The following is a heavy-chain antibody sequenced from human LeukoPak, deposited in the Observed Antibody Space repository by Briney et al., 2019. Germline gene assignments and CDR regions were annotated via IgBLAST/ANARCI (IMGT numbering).Heavy chain of an antibody. V-gene: IGHV1-18*01. CDR1: GYTFTSYG. J-gene: IGHJ5*02. CDR3: ARDLRGDYDFRIPDPNWFDP. Sequence: ALVKVSCKASGYTFTSYGISWVRQAPGQGLEWMGWISAYNGNTNYAQKLQGRVTMTTDTSTSTAYMELRSLRSDDTAVYYCARDLRGDYDFRIPDPNWFDPWGQGTLVTVSS. D-gene: IGHD5-12*01. CDR2: ISAYNGNT.